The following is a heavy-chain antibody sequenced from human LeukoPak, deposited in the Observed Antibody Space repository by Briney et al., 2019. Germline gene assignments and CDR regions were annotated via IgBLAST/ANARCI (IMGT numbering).Heavy chain of an antibody. CDR3: AKGSDYDSSGNDAFDS. V-gene: IGHV3-33*06. CDR2: IWYDGSNK. CDR1: GFTFSSYG. D-gene: IGHD3-22*01. J-gene: IGHJ3*02. Sequence: GGSLRLSCAASGFTFSSYGMHWVRQAPGKGLEWVAVIWYDGSNKYYVDSVKGRFTISRDNSKNTLYLQMNSLRAEDTAVYYCAKGSDYDSSGNDAFDSWGQGTMATVSS.